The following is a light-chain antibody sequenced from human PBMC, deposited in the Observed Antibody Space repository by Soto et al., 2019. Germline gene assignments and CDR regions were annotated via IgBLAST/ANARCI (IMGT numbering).Light chain of an antibody. CDR1: SSNIGSNS. Sequence: QSVLTRPPSASGTPGQRVTISCSGSSSNIGSNSVYWFQHFPGSAPKLLIYFNEQRPSGVPDRFSGSKSGTSASLAISGLRSEDEADYYCAAWDDSLSGVVFGGGTKLTVL. J-gene: IGLJ3*02. V-gene: IGLV1-47*01. CDR3: AAWDDSLSGVV. CDR2: FNE.